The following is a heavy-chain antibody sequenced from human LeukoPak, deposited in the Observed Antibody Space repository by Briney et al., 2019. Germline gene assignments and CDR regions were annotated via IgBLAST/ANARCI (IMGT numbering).Heavy chain of an antibody. CDR1: GFIFSNYA. Sequence: PGGSLRLSCAVSGFIFSNYAIHWVRQAPGKGLEWVAVISSDGSNKYYADSVKGRFAISRDNSKNTLFLQMNYLRPDDTAVYYCARVVNVGSCGSCDLYFGLDVWGQGTTVTVSS. D-gene: IGHD2-15*01. CDR2: ISSDGSNK. J-gene: IGHJ6*02. V-gene: IGHV3-30*09. CDR3: ARVVNVGSCGSCDLYFGLDV.